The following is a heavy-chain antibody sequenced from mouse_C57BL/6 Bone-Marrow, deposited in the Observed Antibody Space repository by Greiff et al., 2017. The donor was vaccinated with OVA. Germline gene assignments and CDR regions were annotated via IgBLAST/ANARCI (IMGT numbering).Heavy chain of an antibody. CDR3: AREFRLRYYHYFDY. CDR1: GYTFTSYW. D-gene: IGHD1-1*01. J-gene: IGHJ2*01. V-gene: IGHV1-52*01. Sequence: QVQLQQPGAELVRPGSSVKLSCKASGYTFTSYWMHWVKQRPIQGLEWIGNIDPSDSETHYNQKFKDKATLTVDKSSSTAYMQLSSLTSEDSAAYYCAREFRLRYYHYFDYWGQGTTLTVSA. CDR2: IDPSDSET.